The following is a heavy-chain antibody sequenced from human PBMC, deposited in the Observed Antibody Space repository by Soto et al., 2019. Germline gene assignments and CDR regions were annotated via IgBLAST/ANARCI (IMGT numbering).Heavy chain of an antibody. CDR2: IKQDGTEK. J-gene: IGHJ3*02. CDR3: ARGDTPMITGMDSFDI. D-gene: IGHD5-18*01. Sequence: GGSLRLSCAASGFTFSRYWMNWVRQAPGKGLEWVANIKQDGTEKNYVDSVKGRFTIPRDNARNSLYLQMDSLRAEDTAVYFCARGDTPMITGMDSFDIWGQGTMVTVSS. CDR1: GFTFSRYW. V-gene: IGHV3-7*01.